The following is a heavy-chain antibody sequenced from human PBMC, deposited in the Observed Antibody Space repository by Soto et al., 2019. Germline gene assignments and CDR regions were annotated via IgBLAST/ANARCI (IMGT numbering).Heavy chain of an antibody. CDR3: AKGTYYYGSGTVGGMDV. J-gene: IGHJ6*02. CDR1: GFTFSSYG. D-gene: IGHD3-10*01. CDR2: ISYDGSNK. V-gene: IGHV3-30*18. Sequence: QVQLVESGGGVVQPGRSLRLSCAASGFTFSSYGMHWVRQAPGKGLEWVAVISYDGSNKYYADSVKGRLTISRDNSKNTQYLQMNSLRAEDTAVYYCAKGTYYYGSGTVGGMDVWGQGTTVTVSS.